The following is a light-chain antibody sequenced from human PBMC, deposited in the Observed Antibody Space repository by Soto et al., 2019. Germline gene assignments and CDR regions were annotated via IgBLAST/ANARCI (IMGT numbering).Light chain of an antibody. V-gene: IGLV2-23*02. CDR1: SSDVGSYNF. J-gene: IGLJ3*02. CDR2: EVS. Sequence: QSALTQPASVSGSPGQSITISCTGTSSDVGSYNFVTWYQQHPGKAPKLMIHEVSKRPSGVSNRFSGSKSGNTASLTISGLQAEDETDFYCCSYAGSSPWVFGGGTKVTVL. CDR3: CSYAGSSPWV.